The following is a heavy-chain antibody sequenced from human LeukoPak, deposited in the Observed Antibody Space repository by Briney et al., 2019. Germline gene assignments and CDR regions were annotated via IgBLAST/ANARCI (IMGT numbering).Heavy chain of an antibody. D-gene: IGHD5-24*01. Sequence: GSLRLSCAASGFTVSSNYMSWVRQPPGKGLEWIGQINHRGDTDYNPSLKSRVTISVDTSKSQFSLKLTSTTAADTAVYYCARGRDPFWGQGTLVTVSS. CDR3: ARGRDPF. CDR1: GFTVSSNY. J-gene: IGHJ4*02. V-gene: IGHV4-34*01. CDR2: INHRGDT.